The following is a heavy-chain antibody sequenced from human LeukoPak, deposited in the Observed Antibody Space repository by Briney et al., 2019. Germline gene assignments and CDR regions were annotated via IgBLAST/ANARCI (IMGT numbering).Heavy chain of an antibody. CDR1: GFTFTSYS. CDR2: ISGGGGST. D-gene: IGHD6-19*01. Sequence: GGSLRLSCAASGFTFTSYSMNWVRQAPGKGLEWVSTISGGGGSTYYADSVKGRFTISRDNSKNTLYLQVNSLRAEDTAVYYCARDRSSGWSFDPWGQGTLVTVSS. V-gene: IGHV3-23*01. CDR3: ARDRSSGWSFDP. J-gene: IGHJ5*02.